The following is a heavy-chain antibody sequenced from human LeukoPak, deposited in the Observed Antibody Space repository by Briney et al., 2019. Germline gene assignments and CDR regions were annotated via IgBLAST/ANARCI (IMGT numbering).Heavy chain of an antibody. CDR1: GGSISSYY. D-gene: IGHD5-24*01. J-gene: IGHJ4*02. Sequence: SETLSLTCTVSGGSISSYYWSWIRKPPGKGLEWIGYIYYSGSTNYNPSLKSRVTISVDTSKNQFSLKLSSVTAADTAVYYCARQMATNPESFDYWGQGTLVTVSS. CDR2: IYYSGST. CDR3: ARQMATNPESFDY. V-gene: IGHV4-59*08.